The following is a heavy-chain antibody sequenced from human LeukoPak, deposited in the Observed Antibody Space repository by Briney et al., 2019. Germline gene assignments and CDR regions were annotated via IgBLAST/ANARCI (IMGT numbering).Heavy chain of an antibody. CDR3: AKGRVDGDHYFDY. CDR2: ISGSGGST. D-gene: IGHD4-17*01. CDR1: GFTFSSYA. J-gene: IGHJ4*02. Sequence: TGGSLRLSCAASGFTFSSYAMSWVRQAPGKGLEWVSAISGSGGSTYYADSVKGRFTISRDNSKNTLYLQMNSLRAEDTAVYYCAKGRVDGDHYFDYWGQGTLVTVSS. V-gene: IGHV3-23*01.